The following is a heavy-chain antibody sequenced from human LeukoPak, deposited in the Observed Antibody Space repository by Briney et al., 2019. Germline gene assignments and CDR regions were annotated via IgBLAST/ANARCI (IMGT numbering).Heavy chain of an antibody. CDR1: GGSFSGYY. CDR3: ARSPGNVRTDY. J-gene: IGHJ4*02. Sequence: PSETLSLTCAVYGGSFSGYYWSWIRQPPGKGLEWIGEINHSGSTNYNPSLKSRVTISVDTSKNQFSLKLSSVTAADTAVYYCARSPGNVRTDYWGQGTLVTVSS. V-gene: IGHV4-34*01. CDR2: INHSGST. D-gene: IGHD3-10*01.